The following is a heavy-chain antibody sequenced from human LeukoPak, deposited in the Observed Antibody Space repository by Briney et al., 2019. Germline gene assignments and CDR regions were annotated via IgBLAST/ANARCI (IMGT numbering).Heavy chain of an antibody. Sequence: PSETLSLTCTVSGDSLSSSSYYWGWIRQPPGKALEWIGSLYFGGSTYYNPSLKSRVTISVGTSPNRFSLKLTSVTAADTAVYYCARRGGALRSPIDYWGQGTLVTVSS. J-gene: IGHJ4*02. CDR3: ARRGGALRSPIDY. D-gene: IGHD3-16*01. CDR2: LYFGGST. V-gene: IGHV4-39*01. CDR1: GDSLSSSSYY.